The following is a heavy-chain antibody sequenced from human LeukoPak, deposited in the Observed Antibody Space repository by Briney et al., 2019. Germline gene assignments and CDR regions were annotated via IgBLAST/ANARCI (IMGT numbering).Heavy chain of an antibody. V-gene: IGHV4-34*01. J-gene: IGHJ4*02. CDR2: INPSGST. Sequence: SSETLSLTCTVFGGSFSGYYWSWIRQPPDKGLEWIGEINPSGSTNYNPSLKTRVTISTDTSKHHFSLNLNSVTAADTGVYYCVRGSRVYCGGDCYYYWGQGTLVTVSS. CDR3: VRGSRVYCGGDCYYY. D-gene: IGHD2-21*02. CDR1: GGSFSGYY.